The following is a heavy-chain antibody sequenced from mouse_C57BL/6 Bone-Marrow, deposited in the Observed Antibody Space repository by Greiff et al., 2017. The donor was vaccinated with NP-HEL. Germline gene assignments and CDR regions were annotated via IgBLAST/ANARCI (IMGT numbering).Heavy chain of an antibody. V-gene: IGHV6-6*01. CDR2: IRNKANNHAT. CDR3: ITTVVAHGWYFDV. Sequence: EVKLMESGGGLVQPGGSMKLSCAASGFTFSDAWMDWVRQSPEKGLEWVAEIRNKANNHATYYAESVQGRFTISRDDSKSSVYLQMNSLRAEDTGIYYCITTVVAHGWYFDVWGTGTTVTVSS. D-gene: IGHD1-1*01. CDR1: GFTFSDAW. J-gene: IGHJ1*03.